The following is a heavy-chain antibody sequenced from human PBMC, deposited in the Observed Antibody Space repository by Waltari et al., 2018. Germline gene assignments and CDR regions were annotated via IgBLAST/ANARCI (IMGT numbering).Heavy chain of an antibody. CDR1: GFTFSRYG. Sequence: QVQLVESGGGVVQPGRSRRLSCAASGFTFSRYGMHWVRQAPGKGVVWVAVKWDDGSNKYYADSVKGRFTISRDNSKNTLYLQMNSLRAEDTAVYYCASGIAAAYYFDYWGQGTLVTVSS. CDR3: ASGIAAAYYFDY. J-gene: IGHJ4*02. D-gene: IGHD6-13*01. V-gene: IGHV3-33*01. CDR2: KWDDGSNK.